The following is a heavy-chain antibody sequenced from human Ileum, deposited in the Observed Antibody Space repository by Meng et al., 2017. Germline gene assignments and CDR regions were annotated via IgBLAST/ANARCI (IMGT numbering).Heavy chain of an antibody. Sequence: QVQLQESGPRLVKPSQTLSLTFTVSGGSISSGDYYWSWGRQSPGKGPEWIGYIYSNGNTYSNPSLRGRLMISIDTSKNQFTLKLSSVTAADTAVYYCARAPKYCTNAVCSRPLDSWGQGTLVTVSS. CDR2: IYSNGNT. J-gene: IGHJ4*02. V-gene: IGHV4-30-4*01. CDR3: ARAPKYCTNAVCSRPLDS. D-gene: IGHD2-8*01. CDR1: GGSISSGDYY.